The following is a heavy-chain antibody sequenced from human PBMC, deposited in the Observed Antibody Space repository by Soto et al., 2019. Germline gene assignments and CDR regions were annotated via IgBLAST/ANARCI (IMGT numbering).Heavy chain of an antibody. J-gene: IGHJ6*02. D-gene: IGHD2-15*01. Sequence: QVQLQRWGAGLLKPSETLSLTCAVYGGSFSGYYCSWIRQPPGKGLEWIWEINHTGSTNYNPSLKGRGAISVGTSKNQLPLKVSTVPGTETSLYYCARGRYWSGGSCYSRPLGMDVGGQGTTVTITS. CDR2: INHTGST. CDR3: ARGRYWSGGSCYSRPLGMDV. CDR1: GGSFSGYY. V-gene: IGHV4-34*01.